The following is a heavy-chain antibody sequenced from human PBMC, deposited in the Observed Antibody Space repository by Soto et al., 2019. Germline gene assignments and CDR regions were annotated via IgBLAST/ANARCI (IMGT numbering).Heavy chain of an antibody. J-gene: IGHJ5*02. V-gene: IGHV4-34*01. D-gene: IGHD6-19*01. CDR3: ERGRGYSSGWYWFDP. CDR1: DGSFSVYY. Sequence: SEILSFCCAFYDGSFSVYYWSWIDQPPGKGLEWIGEINHSGSTNYNPSLKSRVTISVDTSKNQFSLKLSSVTAADTAVYYCERGRGYSSGWYWFDPWGQGTLVTVSS. CDR2: INHSGST.